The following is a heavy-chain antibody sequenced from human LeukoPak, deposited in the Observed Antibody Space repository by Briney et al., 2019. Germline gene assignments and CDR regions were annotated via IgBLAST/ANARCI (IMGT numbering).Heavy chain of an antibody. J-gene: IGHJ4*02. D-gene: IGHD6-6*01. CDR3: AKDNIEYSSSYQFDY. Sequence: PGRSLRLSCAASGFTFSSYAMSWVRQAPGKGLEWVSAISGSGGSTYYADSVKGRFTISRDNSKNTLYLQMNSLRAEDTAVYYCAKDNIEYSSSYQFDYWGQGTLVTVSS. CDR2: ISGSGGST. CDR1: GFTFSSYA. V-gene: IGHV3-23*01.